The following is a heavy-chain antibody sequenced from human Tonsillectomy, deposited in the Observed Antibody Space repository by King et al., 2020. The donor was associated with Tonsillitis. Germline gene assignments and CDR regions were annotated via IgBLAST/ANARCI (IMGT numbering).Heavy chain of an antibody. Sequence: VQLQESGPGLVKPSETLSLTCTVSGGSISSYYWSWIRQPPGKGLEWIGYIYYSGSTNYNPSLKSRVTISVDTSKNQFSLKLSPVTAADTAVYYCARAFKDYYDSSGYYYYFDYWGQGTLVTVSS. CDR1: GGSISSYY. D-gene: IGHD3-22*01. CDR3: ARAFKDYYDSSGYYYYFDY. CDR2: IYYSGST. J-gene: IGHJ4*02. V-gene: IGHV4-59*01.